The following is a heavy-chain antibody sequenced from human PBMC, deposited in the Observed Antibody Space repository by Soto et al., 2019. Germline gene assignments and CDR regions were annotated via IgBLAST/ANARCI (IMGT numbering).Heavy chain of an antibody. CDR1: GGTFSSYA. V-gene: IGHV1-69*13. CDR3: ARWGYYDFWSGFRAPNWFDP. CDR2: IIPIFGTA. J-gene: IGHJ5*02. Sequence: VASVKVSCKASGGTFSSYAISWVRQAPGQGLEWMGGIIPIFGTANYAQKFQGRVTITADESTSTAYMELSSLRSEDTAVYYCARWGYYDFWSGFRAPNWFDPWGQGTLVTVSS. D-gene: IGHD3-3*01.